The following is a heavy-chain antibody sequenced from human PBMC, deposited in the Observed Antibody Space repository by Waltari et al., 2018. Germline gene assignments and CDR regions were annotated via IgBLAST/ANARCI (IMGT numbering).Heavy chain of an antibody. J-gene: IGHJ4*02. D-gene: IGHD6-6*01. Sequence: QVQLVQSGAEVMKPGSSVKVSCKDSGGTFSSYAISWVRQAPGQGLGWMGGIIPIFGTANYGQKFQSRGTITADESTSTAYMELSSLRSEDTAVYYCAREEYSSSSPNDYWGQGTLVTVSS. V-gene: IGHV1-69*13. CDR2: IIPIFGTA. CDR1: GGTFSSYA. CDR3: AREEYSSSSPNDY.